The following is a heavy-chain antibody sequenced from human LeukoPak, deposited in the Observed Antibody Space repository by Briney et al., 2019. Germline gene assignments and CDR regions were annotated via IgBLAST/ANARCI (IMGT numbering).Heavy chain of an antibody. Sequence: ASVKVSCKASGYTFTSYGISWVRQAPGQGLEWMGWISASNGQTNYAQKFQGRVSMTTDTSTTTAYMEIRSLTSEDTATYFCAKAMYSSSSAVDWGQGTLVTVS. J-gene: IGHJ4*02. D-gene: IGHD1-26*01. CDR2: ISASNGQT. V-gene: IGHV1-18*01. CDR3: AKAMYSSSSAVD. CDR1: GYTFTSYG.